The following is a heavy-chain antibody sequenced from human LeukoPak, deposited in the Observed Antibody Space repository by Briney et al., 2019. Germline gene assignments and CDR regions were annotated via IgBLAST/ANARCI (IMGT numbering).Heavy chain of an antibody. J-gene: IGHJ4*02. D-gene: IGHD3-22*01. CDR1: GYTFTSYG. CDR2: ISAYNGNT. V-gene: IGHV1-18*01. Sequence: ASVKVSCKASGYTFTSYGISWVRPAPGQGLEWMGWISAYNGNTNYAQKLQGRVTMTTDTSTSTAYMELRSLRSDDTAVYYCARWGAGDYDSSGYYSYSIDYWGQGTLVTVSS. CDR3: ARWGAGDYDSSGYYSYSIDY.